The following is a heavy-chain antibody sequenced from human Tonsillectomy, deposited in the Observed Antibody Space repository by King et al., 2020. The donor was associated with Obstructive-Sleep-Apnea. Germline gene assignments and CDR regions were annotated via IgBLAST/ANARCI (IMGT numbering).Heavy chain of an antibody. CDR3: AMTVPEYSTSSDYHYYSGVDV. CDR1: GGSISTFY. V-gene: IGHV4-59*08. Sequence: VQLQESGPGLVKPSETLSLTCTVSGGSISTFYWSWIRQPPGKGLEWIGYIYYSGSTNYNPSLQSRVTITVDTSNNLLSLTLTSVTAADTAVYYCAMTVPEYSTSSDYHYYSGVDVWGQGTTVTVSS. CDR2: IYYSGST. D-gene: IGHD6-6*01. J-gene: IGHJ6*02.